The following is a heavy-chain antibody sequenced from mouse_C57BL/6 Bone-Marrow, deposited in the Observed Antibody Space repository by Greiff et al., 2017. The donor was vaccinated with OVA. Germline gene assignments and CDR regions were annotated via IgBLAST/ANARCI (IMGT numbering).Heavy chain of an antibody. CDR1: GYTFTSYW. Sequence: QVQLKQPGAELVKPGASVKMSCKASGYTFTSYWITWVKQRPGQGLEWIGDIYPGSGSTNYNEKFKSKATLTVDTSSSTAYMQLSSLTSEDSAVYYCARRGGTEAMDYWGQGTSVTVSS. D-gene: IGHD4-1*01. CDR2: IYPGSGST. CDR3: ARRGGTEAMDY. J-gene: IGHJ4*01. V-gene: IGHV1-55*01.